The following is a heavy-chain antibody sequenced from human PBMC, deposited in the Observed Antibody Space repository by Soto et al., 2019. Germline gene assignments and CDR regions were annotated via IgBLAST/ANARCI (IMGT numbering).Heavy chain of an antibody. CDR3: ARQDRRGFDY. D-gene: IGHD3-16*02. CDR2: IYYSGST. J-gene: IGHJ4*02. CDR1: GGSISSYY. Sequence: SETLSLTCTVSGGSISSYYWSWIRQPPGKGLEWIGYIYYSGSTNYNPSLKSRVTISVDTSKNQFSLKLSSVTAADTAMYYCARQDRRGFDYWGQGTLVTVSS. V-gene: IGHV4-59*08.